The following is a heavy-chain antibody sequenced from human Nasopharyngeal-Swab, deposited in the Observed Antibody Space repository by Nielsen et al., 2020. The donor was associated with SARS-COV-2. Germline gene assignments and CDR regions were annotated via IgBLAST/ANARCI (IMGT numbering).Heavy chain of an antibody. D-gene: IGHD4-23*01. V-gene: IGHV3-74*01. Sequence: GESLKISCAASGFSFSTFWMHWVRQVPGEGLVWVSRINTDGRRTNYAESVKGRFTISRDNVENMLYLQMNNLRPEDTAVYYCARDLGGFGGYWGQGTLATVSS. CDR3: ARDLGGFGGY. J-gene: IGHJ4*02. CDR1: GFSFSTFW. CDR2: INTDGRRT.